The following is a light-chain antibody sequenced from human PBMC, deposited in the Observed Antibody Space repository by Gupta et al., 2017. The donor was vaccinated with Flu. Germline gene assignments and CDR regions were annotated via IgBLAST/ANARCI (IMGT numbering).Light chain of an antibody. CDR2: KAS. CDR1: QNIRSW. CDR3: QQYDTYSWT. V-gene: IGKV1-5*03. Sequence: GDRVTSTCRASQNIRSWLAWYQQIPGKAPKLLISKASSLESGVPSRFSGSGSGTDFTLTISSLQPDDFATYYCQQYDTYSWTFGQGTKVEIK. J-gene: IGKJ1*01.